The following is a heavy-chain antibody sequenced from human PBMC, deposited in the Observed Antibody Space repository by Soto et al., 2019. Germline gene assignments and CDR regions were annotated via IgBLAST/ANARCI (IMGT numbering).Heavy chain of an antibody. J-gene: IGHJ6*03. CDR2: ISSNGVGT. D-gene: IGHD6-6*01. V-gene: IGHV3-64*01. CDR1: GFTLSGYA. CDR3: ARRARPDFYYMDV. Sequence: TGGSLRLPCAASGFTLSGYAMDWVRQAPGKGLEYVSGISSNGVGTYYANSVQGRFTISRDNSKNTVYLQMGSLRPEDMAVYYCARRARPDFYYMDVWGKGTTVTVSS.